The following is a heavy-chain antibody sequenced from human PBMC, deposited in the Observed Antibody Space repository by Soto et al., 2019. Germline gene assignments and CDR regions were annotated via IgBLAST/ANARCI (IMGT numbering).Heavy chain of an antibody. CDR2: MNPDTGNT. CDR1: GYTFTSYE. J-gene: IGHJ5*02. D-gene: IGHD2-15*01. V-gene: IGHV1-8*01. CDR3: ARDLGYCSGGRCRNWFDP. Sequence: ASVKVSCKASGYTFTSYEIHWVRQATGQGLQWMGWMNPDTGNTGYAQRFQGRVTMTRNTSINTAYMELSSLTSEDMAVYYCARDLGYCSGGRCRNWFDPWGQGTLVTVSS.